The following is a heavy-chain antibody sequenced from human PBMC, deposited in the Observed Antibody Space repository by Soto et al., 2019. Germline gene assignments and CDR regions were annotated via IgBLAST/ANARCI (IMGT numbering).Heavy chain of an antibody. CDR1: GFTFSSYA. D-gene: IGHD6-13*01. J-gene: IGHJ4*02. Sequence: PGGSLRLSCAASGFTFSSYAMHWVRQAPGKGLEWVAVISYDGSNKYYADSVKGRFTISRDNSKNTLYLQMNSLRAEDTAVYYSARGASSSSWQLHYWGQGTLVTVS. V-gene: IGHV3-30-3*01. CDR2: ISYDGSNK. CDR3: ARGASSSSWQLHY.